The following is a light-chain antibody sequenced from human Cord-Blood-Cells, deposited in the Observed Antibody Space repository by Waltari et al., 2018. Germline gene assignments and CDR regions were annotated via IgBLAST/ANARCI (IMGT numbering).Light chain of an antibody. CDR1: QSISSY. J-gene: IGKJ4*01. CDR2: AAS. V-gene: IGKV1-39*01. CDR3: QQSYSTPLT. Sequence: DIQMTKSPSSLSASVGDSVTITCRASQSISSYLNCYQQKPGKAPKLLIYAASSLQSGVPSRFSGSGAGTDLTLTISMLQPEDFATDYCQQSYSTPLTFDGVTKVEIK.